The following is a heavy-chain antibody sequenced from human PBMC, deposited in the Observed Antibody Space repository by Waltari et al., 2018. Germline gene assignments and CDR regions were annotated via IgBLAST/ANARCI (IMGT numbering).Heavy chain of an antibody. D-gene: IGHD1-7*01. Sequence: EVQLVQSGAEVKKPGESLKISCKGSGYSFTSNWIGWVRQMPGKGLEWMGIIYPSDSDTRYSPSFQGQVTISADKSINTAYLQWNSLKASDTAIYYCARAPELYYFDYWGQGTLVTVSS. J-gene: IGHJ4*02. V-gene: IGHV5-51*01. CDR1: GYSFTSNW. CDR3: ARAPELYYFDY. CDR2: IYPSDSDT.